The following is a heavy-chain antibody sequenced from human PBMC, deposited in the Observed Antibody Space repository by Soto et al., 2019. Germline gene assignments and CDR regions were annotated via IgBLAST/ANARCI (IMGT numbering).Heavy chain of an antibody. V-gene: IGHV3-30-3*01. CDR1: GFTFSSYA. CDR3: ARDLKRFLEWLLEFDP. Sequence: QVQLVESGGGVVQPGRSLRLSCAASGFTFSSYAMHWVRQAPGKGLEWVAVISYDGSNKYYADSVKGRFTISRDNSKNTLYLQMNSLRAEDTAVYYCARDLKRFLEWLLEFDPWGQGTLVTVSS. CDR2: ISYDGSNK. D-gene: IGHD3-3*01. J-gene: IGHJ5*02.